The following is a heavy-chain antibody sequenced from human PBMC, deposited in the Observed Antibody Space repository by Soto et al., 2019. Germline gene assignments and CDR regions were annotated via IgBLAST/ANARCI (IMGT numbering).Heavy chain of an antibody. D-gene: IGHD5-12*01. CDR1: GYTLTELS. CDR3: ASTQTTVEMATITRLDAFDI. CDR2: FDPEDGET. J-gene: IGHJ3*02. V-gene: IGHV1-24*01. Sequence: ASVKVSCKVSGYTLTELSMHWVRQAPGKGLEWMGGFDPEDGETIYAQKFQGRVTMTEDTSTDTAYMDLRSLRSDDTAVYYCASTQTTVEMATITRLDAFDIWGQGTMVTVSS.